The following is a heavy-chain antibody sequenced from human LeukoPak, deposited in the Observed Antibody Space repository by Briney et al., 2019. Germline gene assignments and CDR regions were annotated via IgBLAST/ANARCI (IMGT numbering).Heavy chain of an antibody. Sequence: SGGSLRLSCAASGFFRSYAMSWVRQAPGKGLEWALAISGSGTSTYYVDSVKGRFTISRDNSKNTLYLQMNSLRAEDTAVYYCEGTYYYDSSDDYWGQGTLVTVSS. V-gene: IGHV3-23*01. D-gene: IGHD3-22*01. J-gene: IGHJ4*02. CDR1: GFFRSYA. CDR3: EGTYYYDSSDDY. CDR2: ISGSGTST.